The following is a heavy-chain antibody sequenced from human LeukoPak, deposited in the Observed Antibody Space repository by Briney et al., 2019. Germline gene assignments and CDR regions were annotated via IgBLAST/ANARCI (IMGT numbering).Heavy chain of an antibody. D-gene: IGHD2-21*02. CDR1: GFTFSSYY. V-gene: IGHV3-74*01. CDR3: ASELAHCVGDCLKN. CDR2: INADGSLT. J-gene: IGHJ4*02. Sequence: GGSLRLSCAASGFTFSSYYLHWVRQAPGKGLVWASRINADGSLTNYADSVKGRFTIFRDNAKNTLYLQMNSLRAEDTAVYYCASELAHCVGDCLKNWGQGTLVTVSS.